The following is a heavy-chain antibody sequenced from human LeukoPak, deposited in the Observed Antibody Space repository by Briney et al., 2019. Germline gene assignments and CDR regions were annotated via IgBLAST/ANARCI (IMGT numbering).Heavy chain of an antibody. J-gene: IGHJ4*02. CDR3: ARFIRGVTQSSYDS. V-gene: IGHV3-7*01. D-gene: IGHD3-10*01. Sequence: GGSLRLSCAASGFTFSSYWMSWVRQAPGKGLEWVANIKEDGSEKYNVDSVKGRFTISIDNAKNSLYLQMNSLRAEDTAVYYCARFIRGVTQSSYDSWGQGTLVTVSS. CDR1: GFTFSSYW. CDR2: IKEDGSEK.